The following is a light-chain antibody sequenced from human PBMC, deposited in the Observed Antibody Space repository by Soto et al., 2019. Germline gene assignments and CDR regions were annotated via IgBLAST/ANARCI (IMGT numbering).Light chain of an antibody. J-gene: IGLJ2*01. CDR3: SSYKSSDTVV. Sequence: QSVLTQPASVSGSPGQSITLSGTGTTSDVGRYNYVSWYQQHPGKAPKLMIYEVSNRPSAVSDRFSGSKSGNTASLTISGLQAEDEADYFCSSYKSSDTVVFGGGTKVTVL. CDR2: EVS. CDR1: TSDVGRYNY. V-gene: IGLV2-14*01.